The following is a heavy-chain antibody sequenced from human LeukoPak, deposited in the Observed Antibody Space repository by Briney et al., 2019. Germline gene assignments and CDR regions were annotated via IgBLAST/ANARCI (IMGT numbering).Heavy chain of an antibody. D-gene: IGHD5-18*01. V-gene: IGHV3-7*01. CDR3: AMAGYSDGPFDVDY. J-gene: IGHJ4*02. Sequence: GGSLRLSCAASGFMFSSYWMNWVRQAPGKGLEWVANIKQGETEKNYVDSVKGRFTISRDNAKNSLFLQMNSLRFEDTAVYYCAMAGYSDGPFDVDYWGQGTLVTVSS. CDR2: IKQGETEK. CDR1: GFMFSSYW.